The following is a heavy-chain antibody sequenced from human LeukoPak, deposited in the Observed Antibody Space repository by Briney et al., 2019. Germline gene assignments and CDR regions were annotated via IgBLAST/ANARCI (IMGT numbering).Heavy chain of an antibody. D-gene: IGHD3-22*01. CDR2: ITGKAYGGTT. V-gene: IGHV3-49*04. CDR3: TRDTYYYDSSGYAWD. Sequence: GGSLRLSCTTSGFTFGDYTLSWVRQAPGKGLEWVGFITGKAYGGTTKYAASVRGRFTIARDDSKSIAYLQMSSLKTEDTAVYYCTRDTYYYDSSGYAWDWGQGTLVTVSS. CDR1: GFTFGDYT. J-gene: IGHJ4*02.